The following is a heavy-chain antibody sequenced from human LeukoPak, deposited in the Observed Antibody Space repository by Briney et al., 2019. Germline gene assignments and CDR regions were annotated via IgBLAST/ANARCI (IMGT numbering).Heavy chain of an antibody. CDR2: ISGSGGST. D-gene: IGHD1-1*01. Sequence: GGSLRLSCAASGFTFSSYAMSWVRQAPGKGLEWVSAISGSGGSTYYADSVKGRFTISRDNSKNTVYLQMNSLRAEDTAVYYCAKGNYYYYNYMDVWGRGTTVTVSS. J-gene: IGHJ6*03. V-gene: IGHV3-23*01. CDR1: GFTFSSYA. CDR3: AKGNYYYYNYMDV.